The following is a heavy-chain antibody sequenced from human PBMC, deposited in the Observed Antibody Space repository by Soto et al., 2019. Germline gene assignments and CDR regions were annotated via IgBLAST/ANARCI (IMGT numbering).Heavy chain of an antibody. J-gene: IGHJ5*02. V-gene: IGHV1-18*01. D-gene: IGHD3-3*01. CDR2: ISAYNGNT. CDR3: ARVAIFGVVITNDNWFDP. CDR1: GYTFASYV. Sequence: ASVKVSCKASGYTFASYVSSWVRQAPGQGLEWMGWISAYNGNTNYAQKLQGRVTMTTDTSTSTAYMELRSLRSDDTAVYYCARVAIFGVVITNDNWFDPWGQGPLVTVSS.